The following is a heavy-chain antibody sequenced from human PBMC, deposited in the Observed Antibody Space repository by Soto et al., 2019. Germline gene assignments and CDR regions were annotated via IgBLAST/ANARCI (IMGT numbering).Heavy chain of an antibody. J-gene: IGHJ4*02. CDR1: GFTFSSYA. CDR2: IRGSGSNT. CDR3: AKGDYTVLPSYFDY. V-gene: IGHV3-23*01. Sequence: EVQLLESGGGLVQPGGSLRLSCAASGFTFSSYAMSWVRQAPGKGLEWVSAIRGSGSNTYYADSVKGRFTISRDNSKNTLYLQMSGLRAEEKAVYYCAKGDYTVLPSYFDYWGQGTLVTVSS. D-gene: IGHD3-3*01.